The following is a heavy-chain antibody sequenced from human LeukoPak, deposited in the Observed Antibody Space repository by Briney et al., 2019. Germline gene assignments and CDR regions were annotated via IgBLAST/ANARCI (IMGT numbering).Heavy chain of an antibody. CDR3: ARDLLAPGDY. V-gene: IGHV3-30-3*01. Sequence: QPGGSLRLSCAASGFTFSSYAMHWVRQAPGKGLEWVAVISYDGSYKYYADSVKGRFTISRDNSKNTLYLQMNSLRAEDTAVYYCARDLLAPGDYWGQGTLVTVSS. CDR2: ISYDGSYK. J-gene: IGHJ4*02. CDR1: GFTFSSYA.